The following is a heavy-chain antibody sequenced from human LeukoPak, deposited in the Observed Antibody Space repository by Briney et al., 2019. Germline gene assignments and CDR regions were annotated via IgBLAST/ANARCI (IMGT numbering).Heavy chain of an antibody. CDR3: ARDLTVTTYYYYYYGMDV. CDR2: INSDGSST. D-gene: IGHD4-11*01. CDR1: GFTFSSYW. J-gene: IGHJ6*02. Sequence: GGSLRLSSAASGFTFSSYWMHWVRQAPGKGLVWVSRINSDGSSTSYADSVKGRFTISRDNAKNTLYLQMNSLRAEDTAVYYCARDLTVTTYYYYYYGMDVWGQGTTVTVSS. V-gene: IGHV3-74*01.